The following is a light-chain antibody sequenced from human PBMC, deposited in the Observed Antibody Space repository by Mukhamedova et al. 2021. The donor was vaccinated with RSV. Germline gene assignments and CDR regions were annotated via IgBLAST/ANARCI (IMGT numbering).Light chain of an antibody. V-gene: IGKV3-20*01. J-gene: IGKJ1*01. CDR1: QSVNVDY. Sequence: GERAVLSCRASQSVNVDYVAWYQQKPGQAPRLLIYGASNSATGIPDRFSGSGSGTDFTLTINRVEPEDFAVYYCQQYGDSPRTFG. CDR2: GAS. CDR3: QQYGDSPRT.